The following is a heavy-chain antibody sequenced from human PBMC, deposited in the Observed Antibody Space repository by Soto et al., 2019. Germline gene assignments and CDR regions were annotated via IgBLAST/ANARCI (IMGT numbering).Heavy chain of an antibody. CDR1: GGSISSGGYY. Sequence: QVQLQESGPGLVKPSQTLSLTCTVSGGSISSGGYYWSWIRQHPGKGLEWIGYIYYSGSTYCNPSLKSRVTISVDKSKNQFSLKLSSVTAADTAVYYCARDRGRQYYYYGMDVWGQGTTVTVSS. CDR2: IYYSGST. V-gene: IGHV4-31*03. J-gene: IGHJ6*02. CDR3: ARDRGRQYYYYGMDV. D-gene: IGHD2-15*01.